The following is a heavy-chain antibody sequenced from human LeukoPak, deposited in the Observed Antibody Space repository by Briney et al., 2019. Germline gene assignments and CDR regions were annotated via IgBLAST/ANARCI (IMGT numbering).Heavy chain of an antibody. Sequence: PSETLSLTCAVYGGSFSGYYWSWIRQPPGKGLEWIGEINHSGSTNYNPSLKSRATISVDTSKNQYSLKLSSVTAADTAVYYCARGQRWLQSDFDYWGQGTLVTVSS. J-gene: IGHJ4*02. D-gene: IGHD5-24*01. CDR3: ARGQRWLQSDFDY. CDR2: INHSGST. V-gene: IGHV4-34*01. CDR1: GGSFSGYY.